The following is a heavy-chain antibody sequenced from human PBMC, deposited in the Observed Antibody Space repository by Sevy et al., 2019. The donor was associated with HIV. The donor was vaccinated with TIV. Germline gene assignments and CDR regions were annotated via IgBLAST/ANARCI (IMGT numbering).Heavy chain of an antibody. CDR1: GFTFSSYS. V-gene: IGHV3-21*01. CDR3: ARDFYYDSSGYYDP. J-gene: IGHJ5*02. Sequence: GESLKISCAASGFTFSSYSMNWVRQAPGKGLEWVSSISNSGGYIYYADSVQGRFTISRDNAKNSLYLQMNSLRAEDTAMYYCARDFYYDSSGYYDPWGQGTLVTVSS. CDR2: ISNSGGYI. D-gene: IGHD3-22*01.